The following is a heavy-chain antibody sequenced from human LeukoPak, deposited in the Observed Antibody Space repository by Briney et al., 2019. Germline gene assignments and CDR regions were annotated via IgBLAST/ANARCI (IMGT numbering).Heavy chain of an antibody. Sequence: PGGSLRLPCAASGFTFSTYAMTWVRQAPGKGLEWVSLISGTGGSTYYADSVKGRFTISRDNSKNTLYLEMNSLRAEDTAVYYCAKDIGSYYDYWGQGILVTVSS. CDR2: ISGTGGST. CDR3: AKDIGSYYDY. J-gene: IGHJ4*02. CDR1: GFTFSTYA. V-gene: IGHV3-23*01. D-gene: IGHD3-10*01.